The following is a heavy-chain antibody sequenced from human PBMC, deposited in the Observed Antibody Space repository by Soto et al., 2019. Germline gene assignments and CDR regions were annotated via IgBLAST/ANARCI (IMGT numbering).Heavy chain of an antibody. CDR2: INPNSGGT. J-gene: IGHJ6*02. CDR3: ARERDYDFWSGPYYYYYGMDV. V-gene: IGHV1-2*04. D-gene: IGHD3-3*01. CDR1: GYTFTGYY. Sequence: EASVKVSCKASGYTFTGYYMHWVRQAPGQGLEWMGWINPNSGGTNYAQKFQGWVTMTRDTSISTAYMELSRLRSDDTAVYYCARERDYDFWSGPYYYYYGMDVWGQGTTVTVSS.